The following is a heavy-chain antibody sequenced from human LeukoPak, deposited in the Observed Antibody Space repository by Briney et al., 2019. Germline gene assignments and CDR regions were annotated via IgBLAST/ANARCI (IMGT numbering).Heavy chain of an antibody. Sequence: ASVTVSCKASGYTFTSYYMHWVRQAPGLGLEWMGIINPSGGSTSYAQKFQGRVTMTRDTSTSTVYMELSSLRSEDTAVYYCARDLIFGVVTYGMDVWGQGTTVTVSS. J-gene: IGHJ6*02. CDR2: INPSGGST. D-gene: IGHD3-3*01. V-gene: IGHV1-46*01. CDR1: GYTFTSYY. CDR3: ARDLIFGVVTYGMDV.